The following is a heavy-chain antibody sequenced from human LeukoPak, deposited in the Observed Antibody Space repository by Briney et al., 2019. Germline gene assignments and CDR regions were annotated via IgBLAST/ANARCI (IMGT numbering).Heavy chain of an antibody. CDR3: ARDGYDILTGLQNWFDP. D-gene: IGHD3-9*01. CDR2: IYTSGST. V-gene: IGHV4-4*07. CDR1: GGSISSYY. J-gene: IGHJ5*02. Sequence: PSETLSLTCTVSGGSISSYYWSWIRQPAGKGLEWIGRIYTSGSTNYSHSLKSRVTMSVDTSKNQFSLKLSSVTAADTAVYYCARDGYDILTGLQNWFDPWGQGTLVTVSS.